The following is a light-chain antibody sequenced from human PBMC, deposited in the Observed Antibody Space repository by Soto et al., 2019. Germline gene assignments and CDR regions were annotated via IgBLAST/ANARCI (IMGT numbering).Light chain of an antibody. CDR2: GAS. V-gene: IGKV1-27*01. CDR1: QGVRNY. J-gene: IGKJ1*01. Sequence: DIQMTQSPSSLSASVGDRVTITCRASQGVRNYSAWYQQKPGKVPKLLIYGASTLQSGVPSRFSGSGSGTDFTLTISSLQPEDVATYYCQKYDRTPWTFGHGTKVDIK. CDR3: QKYDRTPWT.